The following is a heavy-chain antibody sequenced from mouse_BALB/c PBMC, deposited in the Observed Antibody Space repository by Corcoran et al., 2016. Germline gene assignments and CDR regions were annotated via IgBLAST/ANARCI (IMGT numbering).Heavy chain of an antibody. CDR2: ISYDGSN. J-gene: IGHJ3*01. CDR3: ANYRYDAAY. CDR1: GYSITSGYY. Sequence: DVQLQESGPGLVKPSQSLSLTCSVTGYSITSGYYWNWIRQFPGNKLEWMGYISYDGSNNYNPSLKNRISITRDTSKNQFFLKLNSVTTEDTATYYCANYRYDAAYWGQGTLVTVSA. D-gene: IGHD2-14*01. V-gene: IGHV3-6*02.